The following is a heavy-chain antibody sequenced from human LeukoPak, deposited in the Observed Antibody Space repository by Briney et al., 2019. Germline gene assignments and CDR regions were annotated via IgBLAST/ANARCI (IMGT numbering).Heavy chain of an antibody. CDR1: GFTVSSNY. CDR2: IYSGGST. Sequence: HAGGSLRLSCAASGFTVSSNYMSWVRQAPGKGLEWVSVIYSGGSTYYADSVKGRFTISRDNSKNTLYLQMNSLRAEDTAVYYCARDLGTDFDYWGQGTLVTVSS. V-gene: IGHV3-53*01. J-gene: IGHJ4*02. D-gene: IGHD1-1*01. CDR3: ARDLGTDFDY.